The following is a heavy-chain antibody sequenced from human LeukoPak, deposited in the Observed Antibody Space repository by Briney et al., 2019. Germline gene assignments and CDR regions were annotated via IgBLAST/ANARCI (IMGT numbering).Heavy chain of an antibody. Sequence: SETLSLTCAVYGGSFSGYYWTWIRQPPGKGLEWIGEINHSGSTNYNPSLKSRVTISVDTSKNRFSLKLSSVTAADTAMYYCASSCSGGSCSTPTRLDYWGQGTLVTVSS. D-gene: IGHD2-15*01. V-gene: IGHV4-34*01. CDR1: GGSFSGYY. J-gene: IGHJ4*02. CDR3: ASSCSGGSCSTPTRLDY. CDR2: INHSGST.